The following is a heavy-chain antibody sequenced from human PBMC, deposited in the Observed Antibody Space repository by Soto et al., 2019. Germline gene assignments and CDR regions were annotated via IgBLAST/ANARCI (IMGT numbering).Heavy chain of an antibody. V-gene: IGHV3-23*01. CDR3: ATILGDYYYYYMDV. CDR1: GFTFSSYA. CDR2: ISGSGGST. J-gene: IGHJ6*03. Sequence: GGSLRLSCAASGFTFSSYAMSWVRQAPGKGLEWVSAISGSGGSTYYADSVKGRFTISRDNSKNTLYLQMNSLRAEDTAVYYCATILGDYYYYYMDVWGKGTTVTVSS. D-gene: IGHD3-16*01.